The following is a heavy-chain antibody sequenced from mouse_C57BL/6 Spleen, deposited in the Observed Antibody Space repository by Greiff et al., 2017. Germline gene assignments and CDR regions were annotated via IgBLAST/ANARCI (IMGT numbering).Heavy chain of an antibody. CDR3: ARYIGDY. D-gene: IGHD1-3*01. CDR1: GYSFTGYC. CDR2: INPGTGGT. Sequence: VQLQQSGAELVKPGASVKISCKASGYSFTGYCINWVKQSPGQSLEWLGDINPGTGGTTYNQKFKAKATLTVDTSSSTAYMQLRSLTSEDSAVYYCARYIGDYWGQGTLVTVSA. V-gene: IGHV1-42*01. J-gene: IGHJ3*01.